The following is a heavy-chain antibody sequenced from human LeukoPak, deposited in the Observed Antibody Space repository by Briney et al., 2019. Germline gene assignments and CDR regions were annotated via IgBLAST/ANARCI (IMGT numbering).Heavy chain of an antibody. CDR3: ARGIAVAGILGARDYYYGMDV. CDR1: GGSISSGGYY. V-gene: IGHV4-30-2*01. Sequence: SQTLSLTCTVSGGSISSGGYYWSWIRQPPGKGLEWIGYIYHSGSTYYNPSLKSRVTISVDRSKNQFSLKLSSVTAADTAVYYCARGIAVAGILGARDYYYGMDVWGQGTTVTVSS. J-gene: IGHJ6*02. D-gene: IGHD6-19*01. CDR2: IYHSGST.